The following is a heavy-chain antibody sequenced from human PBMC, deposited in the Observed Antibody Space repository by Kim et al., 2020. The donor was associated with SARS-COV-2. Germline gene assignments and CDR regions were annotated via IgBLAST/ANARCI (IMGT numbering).Heavy chain of an antibody. CDR1: GGTFSSYA. V-gene: IGHV1-69*13. CDR3: ARDDDILTGGYFDY. D-gene: IGHD3-9*01. Sequence: SVKVSCKASGGTFSSYAISWVRQAPGQGLEWMGGIIPIFGTANYAQKFQGRVTITADESTSTAYMELSSLRSEDTALYYCARDDDILTGGYFDYWGQGTLVTVSS. CDR2: IIPIFGTA. J-gene: IGHJ4*02.